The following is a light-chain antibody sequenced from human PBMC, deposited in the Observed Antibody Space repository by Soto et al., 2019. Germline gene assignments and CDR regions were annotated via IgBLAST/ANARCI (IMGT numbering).Light chain of an antibody. CDR2: AAS. J-gene: IGKJ2*01. V-gene: IGKV1-39*01. Sequence: DIQMTQSPSSLSASVGDRVSITCRSSQNILTYLNWYQQRAGEVPRFLIYAASSLQDGVPSRFSGSESGTEFTLTISRLQPEDFGTYYCQQSYRVPLTFGQGTKLE. CDR3: QQSYRVPLT. CDR1: QNILTY.